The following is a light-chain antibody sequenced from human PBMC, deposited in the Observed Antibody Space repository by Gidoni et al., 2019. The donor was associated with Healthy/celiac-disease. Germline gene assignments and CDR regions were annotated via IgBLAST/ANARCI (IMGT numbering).Light chain of an antibody. J-gene: IGKJ4*01. CDR1: QSVSSN. CDR3: QQYNNWPPLT. CDR2: GAS. V-gene: IGKV3-15*01. Sequence: EIGLPQSPATLSVSPGERATLSCRASQSVSSNLAWYQQKPGQAPRLLIYGASTRATGIPARFSGSGSGTEFTLTISSLQSEDFAVYYCQQYNNWPPLTFGGGTKVEIK.